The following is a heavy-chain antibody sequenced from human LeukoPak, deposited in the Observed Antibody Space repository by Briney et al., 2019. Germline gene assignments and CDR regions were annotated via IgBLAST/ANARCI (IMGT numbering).Heavy chain of an antibody. CDR2: INHSGST. Sequence: PSETLSLTCAVYGGSFSGYYWSWIRRPPGKGLEWIGEINHSGSTNYNPSLKSRVTISVDTSKNQFSLKLSSVTAADTAVYYCARLGDSSGYYYGMDVWGQGTTVTVSS. J-gene: IGHJ6*02. D-gene: IGHD3-22*01. CDR3: ARLGDSSGYYYGMDV. V-gene: IGHV4-34*01. CDR1: GGSFSGYY.